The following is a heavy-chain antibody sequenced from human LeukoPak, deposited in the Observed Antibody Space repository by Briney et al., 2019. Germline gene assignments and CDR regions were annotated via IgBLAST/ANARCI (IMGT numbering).Heavy chain of an antibody. D-gene: IGHD6-13*01. CDR3: AKYRRPKIAAAGTNPVLDY. CDR1: GFTFSSYA. CDR2: ISGSGGST. V-gene: IGHV3-23*01. Sequence: GGSLRLSCAASGFTFSSYAISWVRQAPGKGLEWVSAISGSGGSTYYADSVKGRFTISRDNSKNTLYLQMNSLRAEDTAVYYCAKYRRPKIAAAGTNPVLDYWGQGTLVTVSS. J-gene: IGHJ4*02.